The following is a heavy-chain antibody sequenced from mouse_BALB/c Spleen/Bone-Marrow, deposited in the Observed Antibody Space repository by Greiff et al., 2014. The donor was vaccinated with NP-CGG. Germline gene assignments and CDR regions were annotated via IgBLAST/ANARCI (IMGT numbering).Heavy chain of an antibody. CDR3: VRQGDGYYNWYFDV. V-gene: IGHV10-1*02. D-gene: IGHD2-3*01. CDR1: GFTFNNYA. Sequence: VQLKESGGGLVQPKGSLKISCAASGFTFNNYAMNWVRQAPGKGLEWVGRIRSKSNNYGTKYADSVKDRFTISRDNSQSILYLQMNNLKTEVTAMFYCVRQGDGYYNWYFDVWGAGTTVTVSS. J-gene: IGHJ1*01. CDR2: IRSKSNNYGT.